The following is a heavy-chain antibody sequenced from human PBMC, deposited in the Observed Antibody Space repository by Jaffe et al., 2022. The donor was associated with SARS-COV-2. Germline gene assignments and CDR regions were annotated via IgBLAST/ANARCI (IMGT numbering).Heavy chain of an antibody. CDR2: ISYDGSNK. J-gene: IGHJ4*02. V-gene: IGHV3-30*18. Sequence: QVQLVESGGGVVQPGRSLRLSCAASGFTFSSYGMHWVRQAPGKGLEWVAVISYDGSNKYYADSVKGRFTISRDNSKNTLYLQMNSLRAEDTAVYYCAKDEGDIVVVVAAHLDYWGQGTLVTVSS. CDR1: GFTFSSYG. D-gene: IGHD2-15*01. CDR3: AKDEGDIVVVVAAHLDY.